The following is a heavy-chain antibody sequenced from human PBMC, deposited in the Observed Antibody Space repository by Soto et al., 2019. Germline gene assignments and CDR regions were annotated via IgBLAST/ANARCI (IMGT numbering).Heavy chain of an antibody. Sequence: QVQWVESGGGLVKPGGSLRLSCAASGFRVSDYYMNWIRQAPGKGLEWVSYISASGGTEYYADSVKGRFTISRDNAKNSLSLQMNNLRAEDTAVYYCARDQDLSWYFDLWGRGTLVTVSS. V-gene: IGHV3-11*01. D-gene: IGHD2-15*01. CDR1: GFRVSDYY. J-gene: IGHJ2*01. CDR3: ARDQDLSWYFDL. CDR2: ISASGGTE.